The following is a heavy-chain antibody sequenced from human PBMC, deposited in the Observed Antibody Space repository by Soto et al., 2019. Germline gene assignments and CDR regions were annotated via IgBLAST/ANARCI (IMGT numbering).Heavy chain of an antibody. V-gene: IGHV3-23*01. J-gene: IGHJ6*02. D-gene: IGHD6-19*01. CDR2: ISGSGGST. CDR3: AKDFIPVAAYGLFGMDV. Sequence: GGSLRLSCAASGFTFSSYAMSWVRQAPGKGLEWVSAISGSGGSTYYADSVKGRFNISRDNSKDTLYLQMNSLRAADTVVYYCAKDFIPVAAYGLFGMDVWGQGTTVTVSS. CDR1: GFTFSSYA.